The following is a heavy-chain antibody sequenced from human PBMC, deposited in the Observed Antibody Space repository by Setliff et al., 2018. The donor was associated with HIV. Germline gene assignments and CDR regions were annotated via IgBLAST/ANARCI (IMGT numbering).Heavy chain of an antibody. CDR1: GFTFSDFA. D-gene: IGHD4-4*01. Sequence: PGGSLRLSCAASGFTFSDFAMHWVRQAPGKGLEWVAFISYDGSYIYYADSMKGRFTISRDNSKNTLYLQMSSLRAEDTAVYYCARDHSNPVFYYYYYMDVWGKGTTVTVS. J-gene: IGHJ6*03. CDR2: ISYDGSYI. V-gene: IGHV3-30*15. CDR3: ARDHSNPVFYYYYYMDV.